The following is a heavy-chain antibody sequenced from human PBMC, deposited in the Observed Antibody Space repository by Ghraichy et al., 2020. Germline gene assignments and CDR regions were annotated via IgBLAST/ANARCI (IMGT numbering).Heavy chain of an antibody. V-gene: IGHV1-2*02. CDR1: GYTFSAYY. CDR2: INPGGGGT. D-gene: IGHD1-20*01. Sequence: ASVKVSCKASGYTFSAYYIHWVLQAPGQGLEWMGWINPGGGGTNYAQKFQGRVTMTRATSITTAYMELRRLRSDDTAVYYCARDLVTGDSYYYYGLDVWGRGTTVTVS. CDR3: ARDLVTGDSYYYYGLDV. J-gene: IGHJ6*02.